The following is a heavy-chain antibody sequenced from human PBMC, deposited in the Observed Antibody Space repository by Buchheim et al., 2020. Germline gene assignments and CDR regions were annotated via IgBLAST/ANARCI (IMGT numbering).Heavy chain of an antibody. Sequence: QVQLQESGPGLVKPSETLSLTCTVSGGSVSSGSYYWSWIRQPPGKGLEWIGYIYYSGSTNYNPSLKSRVTISVDTSKNQFSLKLSSVTAADTAVYYCARDGTYGRHWFDPWGQGTL. CDR3: ARDGTYGRHWFDP. D-gene: IGHD1-26*01. CDR2: IYYSGST. J-gene: IGHJ5*02. V-gene: IGHV4-61*01. CDR1: GGSVSSGSYY.